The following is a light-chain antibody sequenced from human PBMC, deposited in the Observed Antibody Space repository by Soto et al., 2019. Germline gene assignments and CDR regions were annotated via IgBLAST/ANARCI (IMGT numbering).Light chain of an antibody. CDR1: SSNIGKNN. J-gene: IGLJ1*01. CDR3: AAWDDSLSGLYV. CDR2: RNN. Sequence: QSVLTQPPSASGTPGQRVTISCSGSSSNIGKNNVYWYQQLPGTTPQLLIYRNNQRPSGVPDRFSASKSGTSASLAISGLRSEDEADYYCAAWDDSLSGLYVXGTGTKVTVL. V-gene: IGLV1-47*01.